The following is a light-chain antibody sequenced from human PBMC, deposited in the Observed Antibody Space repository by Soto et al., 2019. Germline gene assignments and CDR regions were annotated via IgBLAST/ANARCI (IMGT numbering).Light chain of an antibody. CDR2: DVS. Sequence: QSALTQPASVSGSPGQSITISCTGSSSDVGGYNYVSWYQQHPGKAPKVMIYDVSNRPSGVSNRFSGSKSGKTASLTISGLQAEDEADYYCSSYTSSNTRVVFGGGTELTVL. V-gene: IGLV2-14*01. J-gene: IGLJ2*01. CDR1: SSDVGGYNY. CDR3: SSYTSSNTRVV.